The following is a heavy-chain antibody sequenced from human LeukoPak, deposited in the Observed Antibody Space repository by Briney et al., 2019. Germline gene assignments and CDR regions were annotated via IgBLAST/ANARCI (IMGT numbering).Heavy chain of an antibody. D-gene: IGHD2-2*01. V-gene: IGHV4-38-2*01. CDR3: AGVVVPAAIWSAFDI. J-gene: IGHJ3*02. Sequence: SETLSLTCAVSGYSISSGYYWGWIGQPPGKGLEWIGSIYHSGSTYYNPSLKSRVTISVDTSKNQFSLKLSSVTAADTAVYYCAGVVVPAAIWSAFDIWGQGTMVTVSS. CDR1: GYSISSGYY. CDR2: IYHSGST.